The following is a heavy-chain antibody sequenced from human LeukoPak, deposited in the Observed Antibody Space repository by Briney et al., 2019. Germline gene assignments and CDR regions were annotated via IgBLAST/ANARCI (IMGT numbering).Heavy chain of an antibody. J-gene: IGHJ3*02. CDR2: ISSSSSYI. CDR1: GLTFSSYS. D-gene: IGHD6-13*01. CDR3: ASQDSSSWYFGRAFDI. Sequence: GGSLRLSCAASGLTFSSYSMNWVRQAPGKGLEWVSSISSSSSYIYYADSVKGRFTISRDNAKNSLYLQMNSLRAEDTAVYYCASQDSSSWYFGRAFDIWGQGTMVTVSS. V-gene: IGHV3-21*01.